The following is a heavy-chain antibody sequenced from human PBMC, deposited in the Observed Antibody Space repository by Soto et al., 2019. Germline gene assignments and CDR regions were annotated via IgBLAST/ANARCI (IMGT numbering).Heavy chain of an antibody. CDR1: GGSISSGGYY. D-gene: IGHD3-3*01. J-gene: IGHJ4*02. Sequence: QVQLQESGPGLVKPSQTLSLTCTVSGGSISSGGYYWSWIRQHPGKGLEWIGYIYYSGSTYYNPSLKSRVTISVDTSKDQFSLKLSSVTAADTAVYCCAATRQDFWVLWVWGQGTLVTVSS. V-gene: IGHV4-31*03. CDR2: IYYSGST. CDR3: AATRQDFWVLWV.